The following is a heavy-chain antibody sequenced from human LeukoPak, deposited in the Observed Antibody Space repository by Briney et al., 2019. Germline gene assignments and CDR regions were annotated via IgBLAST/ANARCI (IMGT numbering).Heavy chain of an antibody. Sequence: PSETLSLTCTVSGGSISGSYWSWIRQSPGKGLELIGYVSYSGSTTYNPTFKSRVTISVDTPRNQFSLKLNSVTAADAAVYYCARRGCPGGTCYLDFWGLGTLVTVSS. V-gene: IGHV4-59*01. CDR3: ARRGCPGGTCYLDF. CDR2: VSYSGST. J-gene: IGHJ4*02. CDR1: GGSISGSY. D-gene: IGHD2-8*02.